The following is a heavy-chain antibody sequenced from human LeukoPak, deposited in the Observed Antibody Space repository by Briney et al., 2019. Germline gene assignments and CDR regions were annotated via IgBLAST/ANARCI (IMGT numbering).Heavy chain of an antibody. J-gene: IGHJ4*02. CDR3: ARRAAAGRIDY. D-gene: IGHD6-13*01. CDR2: IYYSGST. V-gene: IGHV4-39*01. Sequence: SETLSLTCTVSGGSISSSSYYWGWIRQPPGKGLEWIGSIYYSGSTYYNPSLKSRVTISVDTSKNQFSLKLSPVTAADTAVYYCARRAAAGRIDYWGQGTLVTVSS. CDR1: GGSISSSSYY.